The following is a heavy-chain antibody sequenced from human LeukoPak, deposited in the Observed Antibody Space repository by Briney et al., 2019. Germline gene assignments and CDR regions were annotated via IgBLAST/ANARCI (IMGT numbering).Heavy chain of an antibody. CDR2: ISNSGGST. J-gene: IGHJ4*02. CDR3: ARVSSSGYGVSSGLFY. V-gene: IGHV3-23*01. Sequence: PGGSLRLSCAASGFIFRNYVVAWVRQAPGKGLEWVSQISNSGGSTYYADSVKGRFTISRDNSKNTLYLQMNSLRVEDTAVYYCARVSSSGYGVSSGLFYWGQGTLVTVSS. CDR1: GFIFRNYV. D-gene: IGHD5-18*01.